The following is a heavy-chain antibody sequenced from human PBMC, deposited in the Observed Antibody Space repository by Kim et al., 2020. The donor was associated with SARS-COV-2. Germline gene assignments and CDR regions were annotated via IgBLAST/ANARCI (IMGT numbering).Heavy chain of an antibody. Sequence: GGSLRLSCAASGFTFSSYSMNWVRQAPGKGLEWASSISSSSSYIYYADSVKGRFTISRDNAKNSLYLQMNSLRAEDTAVYYCAVYYGSGSYDAFDIWGQGTMVTVSS. CDR3: AVYYGSGSYDAFDI. CDR1: GFTFSSYS. CDR2: ISSSSSYI. J-gene: IGHJ3*02. D-gene: IGHD3-10*01. V-gene: IGHV3-21*01.